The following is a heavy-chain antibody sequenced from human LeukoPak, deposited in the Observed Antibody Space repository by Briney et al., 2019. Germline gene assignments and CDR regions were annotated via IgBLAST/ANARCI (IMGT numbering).Heavy chain of an antibody. CDR2: ISYDESNK. Sequence: PLRSLRLSSAASGFTFSSYGMHWVRQAPGKGLEGVAVISYDESNKYYADSVKGRFTISRDNSKNTLYLQMNSLRAEDTAVYYCAKDGPYSGSTEPPFDYWGEGTLVSVSS. D-gene: IGHD1-26*01. CDR3: AKDGPYSGSTEPPFDY. V-gene: IGHV3-30*18. CDR1: GFTFSSYG. J-gene: IGHJ4*02.